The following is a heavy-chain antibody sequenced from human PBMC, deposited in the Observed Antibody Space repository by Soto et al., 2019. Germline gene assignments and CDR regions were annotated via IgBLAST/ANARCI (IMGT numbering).Heavy chain of an antibody. V-gene: IGHV1-69*13. Sequence: GASVKVSCKASGCTFSSYAISWVRQAPGQGLEWMGGIIPIFGTANYAQKFQGRVTITADESTSTAYMELSSLRSEDTAVYYCARGARYSSSWHFDYWGQGTLVTVSS. J-gene: IGHJ4*02. CDR2: IIPIFGTA. CDR1: GCTFSSYA. CDR3: ARGARYSSSWHFDY. D-gene: IGHD6-13*01.